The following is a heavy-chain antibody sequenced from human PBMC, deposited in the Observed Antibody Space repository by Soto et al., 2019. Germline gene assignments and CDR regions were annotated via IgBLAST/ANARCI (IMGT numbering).Heavy chain of an antibody. CDR2: ISGSGGST. D-gene: IGHD4-17*01. CDR1: GFTFSSYA. Sequence: EVQLLESGGGLVQPGGSLRLSCAASGFTFSSYAMSWVRQAPGKGLEWVSAISGSGGSTYYADSVKGRFTISRDNSKNTLYLHMNSLRAEDTAVYYCAKLDYDDYVPFPHYYYYGMDVWGQGTTVTVSS. V-gene: IGHV3-23*01. CDR3: AKLDYDDYVPFPHYYYYGMDV. J-gene: IGHJ6*02.